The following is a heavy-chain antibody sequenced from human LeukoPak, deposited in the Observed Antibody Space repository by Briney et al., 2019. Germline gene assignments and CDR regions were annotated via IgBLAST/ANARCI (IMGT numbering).Heavy chain of an antibody. V-gene: IGHV3-48*03. Sequence: GGSLRLFCAASGFTFSSYEMNWVRQAPGKGLEWVSYISSSGSTIYYADSVKGRFTISRDNAKNSLYLQMNSLRAEDTGVYYCAELGITMIGGVWGKGTTVTVSS. CDR3: AELGITMIGGV. CDR1: GFTFSSYE. D-gene: IGHD3-10*02. J-gene: IGHJ6*04. CDR2: ISSSGSTI.